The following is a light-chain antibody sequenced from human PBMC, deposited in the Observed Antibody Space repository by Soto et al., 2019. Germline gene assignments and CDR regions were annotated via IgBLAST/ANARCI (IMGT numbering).Light chain of an antibody. V-gene: IGLV2-14*02. CDR2: ENI. CDR3: CSYTSSSTLV. CDR1: SSDVGAYDL. Sequence: QSALTQPASVSGSPGQSITISCIGTSSDVGAYDLVSWYQQHPGTAPRLIIYENIRRPSTISSRFSGSKSGNTASLTISGLRAEDEANYHCCSYTSSSTLVFGTGTKVTVL. J-gene: IGLJ1*01.